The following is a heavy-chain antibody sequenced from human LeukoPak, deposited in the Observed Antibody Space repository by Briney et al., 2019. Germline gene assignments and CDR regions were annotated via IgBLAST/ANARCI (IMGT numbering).Heavy chain of an antibody. D-gene: IGHD6-13*01. Sequence: GASVKVSCKASGDTFSSYATSWVRQAPGQGLESMGRIIPIFGTANYAQRFQGRVTITTDESTSTAYMELSSLRSEDTAVYYCARETGPSSWSYYYYYYIDVWGKGTTVTVSS. J-gene: IGHJ6*03. CDR3: ARETGPSSWSYYYYYYIDV. CDR2: IIPIFGTA. V-gene: IGHV1-69*05. CDR1: GDTFSSYA.